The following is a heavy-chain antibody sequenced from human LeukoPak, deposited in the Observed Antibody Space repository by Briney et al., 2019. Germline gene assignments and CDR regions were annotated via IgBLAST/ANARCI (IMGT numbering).Heavy chain of an antibody. CDR3: ASGRTDIVVVPATLRNYYFDY. Sequence: ASVKVSCKASGGTFSSHAISWVRQAPGQGLEWMGGIMPMFGTANYAQKFQGRVTITADKSTSTAYMELSSLRSEDTAVYYCASGRTDIVVVPATLRNYYFDYWGQGTLVTVSS. CDR2: IMPMFGTA. D-gene: IGHD2-2*01. V-gene: IGHV1-69*06. J-gene: IGHJ4*02. CDR1: GGTFSSHA.